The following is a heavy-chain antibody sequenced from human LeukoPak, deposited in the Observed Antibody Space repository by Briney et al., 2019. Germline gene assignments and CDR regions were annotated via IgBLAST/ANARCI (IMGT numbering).Heavy chain of an antibody. D-gene: IGHD3-10*01. V-gene: IGHV4-61*02. CDR1: GGSISSGDYY. CDR2: IYTSGST. CDR3: ARDSPAGVHDY. J-gene: IGHJ4*02. Sequence: PSETLSLTCTVSGGSISSGDYYWSWIRQPAGKGLEWIGRIYTSGSTNYNPSLKSRVTMSVDTSKNQFSLKLSSVTAADTAVYYCARDSPAGVHDYWGQGTLVTVSS.